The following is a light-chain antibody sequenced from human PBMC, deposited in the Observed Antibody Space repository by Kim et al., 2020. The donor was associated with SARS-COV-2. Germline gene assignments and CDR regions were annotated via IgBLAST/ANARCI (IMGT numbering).Light chain of an antibody. J-gene: IGKJ1*01. V-gene: IGKV3-11*01. Sequence: SAGGRATRPCRARQLVASYLAWYQQNPGQAARLLIYDEANRAASIPARFSGSGSGTEFSPTISSRGPEDFVVYYYQQRNKSSPWTFGQGTKVDIK. CDR3: QQRNKSSPWT. CDR1: QLVASY. CDR2: DEA.